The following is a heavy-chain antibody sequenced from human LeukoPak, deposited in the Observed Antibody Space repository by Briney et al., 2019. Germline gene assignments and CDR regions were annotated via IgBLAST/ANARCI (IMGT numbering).Heavy chain of an antibody. Sequence: GGSLRLSCAASGFTFSSYGMHRVRPAPGKGLEWVAVIWYDGSKKYYADSVKGRFTISRDNSKNTLYLQMNSLRAEDTAVYYCARGTTHDAFDIWGQGTMVTVSS. CDR2: IWYDGSKK. CDR1: GFTFSSYG. CDR3: ARGTTHDAFDI. D-gene: IGHD1-7*01. V-gene: IGHV3-33*01. J-gene: IGHJ3*02.